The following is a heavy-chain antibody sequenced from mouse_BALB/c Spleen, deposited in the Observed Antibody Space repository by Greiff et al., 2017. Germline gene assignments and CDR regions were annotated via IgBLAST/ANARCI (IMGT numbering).Heavy chain of an antibody. CDR3: ARSTITTATRAAY. D-gene: IGHD1-2*01. CDR2: INPSTGYT. J-gene: IGHJ3*01. CDR1: GYTFTSYW. Sequence: VQGVESGAELAKPGASVKMSCKASGYTFTSYWMHWVKQRPGQGLEWIGYINPSTGYTEYNQKFKDKATLTAGKSSSTAYMQLSSLTSEDSAVYYCARSTITTATRAAYWGQGTLVTVSA. V-gene: IGHV1-7*01.